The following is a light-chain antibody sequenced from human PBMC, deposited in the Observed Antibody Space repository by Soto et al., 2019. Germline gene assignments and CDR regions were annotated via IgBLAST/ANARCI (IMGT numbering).Light chain of an antibody. CDR3: KQYNNWPRT. CDR1: QSVNSH. Sequence: EIVMTQSPATLSGSPGERATLSCRASQSVNSHLAWYHQKPGQAPRLLIYGASTRATGIPARFSGSGSGTEFTLTISSLQSEDFAVYYCKQYNNWPRTFGQGTKVEIK. V-gene: IGKV3-15*01. CDR2: GAS. J-gene: IGKJ1*01.